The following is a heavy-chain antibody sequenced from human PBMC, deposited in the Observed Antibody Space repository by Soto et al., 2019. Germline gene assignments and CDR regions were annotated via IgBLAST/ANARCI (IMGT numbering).Heavy chain of an antibody. V-gene: IGHV5-10-1*01. CDR2: IDPSDSQT. CDR3: ARQIYDSDTGPNFQYYFDS. D-gene: IGHD3-22*01. Sequence: GESLKISCKGSGYSSAGYWITWVRQKAETGLEWMGRIDPSDSQTYYSPSFRGHVTISVTKSITTVFLQWSSLRASDTAMYYCARQIYDSDTGPNFQYYFDSWGQGTPVTVSS. CDR1: GYSSAGYW. J-gene: IGHJ4*02.